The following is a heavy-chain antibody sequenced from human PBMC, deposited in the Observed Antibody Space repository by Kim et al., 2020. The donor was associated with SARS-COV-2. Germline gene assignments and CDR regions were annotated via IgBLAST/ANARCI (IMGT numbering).Heavy chain of an antibody. CDR3: ARGHSSTSFVGFDP. Sequence: SETLSLTCTVSGGSISSHYWSWIRQPPGKGLEWIGYIYYSGSTNYNPSLKSRVTISLDTSKNQFSLKLSSVTAADTAVYYCARGHSSTSFVGFDPWGQGTLVTVSS. CDR2: IYYSGST. V-gene: IGHV4-59*08. J-gene: IGHJ5*02. D-gene: IGHD6-13*01. CDR1: GGSISSHY.